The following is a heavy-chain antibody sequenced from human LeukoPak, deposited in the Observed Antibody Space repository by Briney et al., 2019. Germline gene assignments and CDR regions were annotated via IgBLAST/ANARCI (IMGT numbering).Heavy chain of an antibody. CDR1: GYTFTSYG. CDR2: ISAYNGNT. V-gene: IGHV1-18*01. Sequence: ASVKDSCKASGYTFTSYGFSWVRQAPGQGLEGMGWISAYNGNTNYAQTLQGRVTMTTDTSTGTAYMELRSLRSDDTAVYYCARRITYYYGSGPAWFDPWGQGTLVTVSS. D-gene: IGHD3-10*01. CDR3: ARRITYYYGSGPAWFDP. J-gene: IGHJ5*02.